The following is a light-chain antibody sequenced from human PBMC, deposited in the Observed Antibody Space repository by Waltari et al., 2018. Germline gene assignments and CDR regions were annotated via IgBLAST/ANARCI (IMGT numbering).Light chain of an antibody. CDR2: SNS. J-gene: IGLJ2*01. CDR3: ASWDYSLNGVV. V-gene: IGLV1-44*01. CDR1: SSNIQSNP. Sequence: QPVVTQPPPASGTPGQRVTLSCSGSSSNIQSNPVNWYQQVPGRAPKLLIYSNSHRPSGVPDRFSASTSGRSASLAISGLQSDDEGNYYCASWDYSLNGVVYGGGTKLTVL.